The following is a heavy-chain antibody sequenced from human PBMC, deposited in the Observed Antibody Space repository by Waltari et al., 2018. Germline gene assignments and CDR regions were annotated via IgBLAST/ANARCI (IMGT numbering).Heavy chain of an antibody. J-gene: IGHJ5*02. D-gene: IGHD4-17*01. CDR1: GFTFSSYS. CDR3: ARDHPGDYVNWVDP. V-gene: IGHV3-48*01. CDR2: ISSSSSTQ. Sequence: EVQLVESGGGLVQPGGSLRLSCAASGFTFSSYSMNWVRQAPGKGLEWVSYISSSSSTQYHADFGKGRFTIPRDNAKNSLDLQMNRLGAEEKGVYYRARDHPGDYVNWVDPWGQGTLVTVSS.